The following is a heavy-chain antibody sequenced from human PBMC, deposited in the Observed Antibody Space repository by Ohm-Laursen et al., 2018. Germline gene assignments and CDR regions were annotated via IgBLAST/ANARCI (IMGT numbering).Heavy chain of an antibody. CDR3: ASLGYGDSFDY. CDR1: GGSISNYY. J-gene: IGHJ4*02. D-gene: IGHD4-17*01. V-gene: IGHV4-59*07. CDR2: IYYSGST. Sequence: SDTLSLTCTVSGGSISNYYWSWIRQPPGKGLEWIGYIYYSGSTNYNPSLKSRVTISVDTSKNQFSLKLSSVTAADTAVYYCASLGYGDSFDYWGQGTLVTVSS.